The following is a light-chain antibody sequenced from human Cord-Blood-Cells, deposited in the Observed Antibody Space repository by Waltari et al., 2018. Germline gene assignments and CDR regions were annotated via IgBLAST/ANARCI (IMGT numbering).Light chain of an antibody. V-gene: IGKV1-39*01. Sequence: DIQMTQSPSSLSASVGDRVTITCRASQSISSYLNWYQQKPGKAPTLLIYAASSLQSGVPARFSGSVSGTDFTLTISSLQPEDFATYYCQQSYSTPLTFGPGTKVDIK. CDR2: AAS. CDR1: QSISSY. CDR3: QQSYSTPLT. J-gene: IGKJ3*01.